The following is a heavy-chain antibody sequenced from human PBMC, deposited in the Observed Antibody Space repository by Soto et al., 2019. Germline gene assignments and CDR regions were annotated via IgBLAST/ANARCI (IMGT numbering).Heavy chain of an antibody. D-gene: IGHD3-22*01. Sequence: ASVKVSCKASGYTFTSYGISWVRQAPGQGLEWMGWISAYNGNTNYAQKLQGRVTMTTDTSTSTAYMELRSLRSDDTAVYYCARDGMIVVVITRYYYGMDVWGQGTTVTVSS. J-gene: IGHJ6*02. CDR3: ARDGMIVVVITRYYYGMDV. V-gene: IGHV1-18*04. CDR2: ISAYNGNT. CDR1: GYTFTSYG.